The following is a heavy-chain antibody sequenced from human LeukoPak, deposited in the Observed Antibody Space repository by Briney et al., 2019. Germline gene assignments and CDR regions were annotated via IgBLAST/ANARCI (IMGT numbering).Heavy chain of an antibody. CDR2: IKQDGSEK. Sequence: GGSLRLSCAASGFSFSSYRMSWVRQAPGKGLEWVANIKQDGSEKYYVDSVKGRFTISRDNAKNSLYLQMNSLRAEDTAVYYCARHNPYSSGWYCFDDWGQGTLVTVSS. J-gene: IGHJ4*02. CDR3: ARHNPYSSGWYCFDD. CDR1: GFSFSSYR. D-gene: IGHD6-13*01. V-gene: IGHV3-7*02.